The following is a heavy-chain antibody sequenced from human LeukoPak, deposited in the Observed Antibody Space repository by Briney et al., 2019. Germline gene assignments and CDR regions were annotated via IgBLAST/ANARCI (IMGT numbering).Heavy chain of an antibody. D-gene: IGHD3-22*01. J-gene: IGHJ4*02. Sequence: ASVKVSCKASGYTFTSNYIHWVRQAPGQGLEWMGMIYPRDGSTSYAQKFQGRVTITADESTSTAYMELSSLRSEDTAVYYCARGQRSVRYYYDSSGDYYFDYWGQGTLVTVSS. CDR2: IYPRDGST. CDR3: ARGQRSVRYYYDSSGDYYFDY. CDR1: GYTFTSNY. V-gene: IGHV1-46*01.